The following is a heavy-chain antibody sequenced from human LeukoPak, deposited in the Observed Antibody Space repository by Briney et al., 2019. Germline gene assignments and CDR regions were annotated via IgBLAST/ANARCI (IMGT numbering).Heavy chain of an antibody. CDR1: GFTFNGSA. D-gene: IGHD6-19*01. CDR3: TRWGVAGTENYYGMDV. J-gene: IGHJ6*02. Sequence: GSLKLSCAASGFTFNGSAMHWVRQASGKGLEWVGRIRSKANSYATAYAASVKGRFTISRDDSKNTAYLQMNSLKTEDTAVYYCTRWGVAGTENYYGMDVWGQGTTVTVSS. CDR2: IRSKANSYAT. V-gene: IGHV3-73*01.